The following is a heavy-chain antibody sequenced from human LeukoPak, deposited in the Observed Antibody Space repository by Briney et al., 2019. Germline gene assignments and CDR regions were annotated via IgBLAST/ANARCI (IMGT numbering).Heavy chain of an antibody. V-gene: IGHV4-59*08. D-gene: IGHD1-26*01. CDR3: ARHPGMRYSGSYIDY. CDR2: IYYSGST. CDR1: GGSISSYY. J-gene: IGHJ4*02. Sequence: SETLSLTCTVSGGSISSYYWSWIRQPPGKGLEWIGYIYYSGSTNYNPSLKSRVTISVDTSKNQFSLKLSSVTAADTAAYYCARHPGMRYSGSYIDYWGQGTLVSVSS.